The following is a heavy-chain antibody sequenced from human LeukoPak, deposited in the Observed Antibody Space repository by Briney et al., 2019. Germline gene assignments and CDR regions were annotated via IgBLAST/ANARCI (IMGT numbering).Heavy chain of an antibody. D-gene: IGHD5-12*01. CDR2: IHYSGST. CDR3: ARTIEGYAGGPGYSYYYYMDV. J-gene: IGHJ6*03. CDR1: GGSISSYY. V-gene: IGHV4-59*01. Sequence: SETLSLTCTVSGGSISSYYWSWIRQPPGKGLEWIGYIHYSGSTHYNPSLKSRVTISVDTSKNQVSLKLRSATAADTAVYYCARTIEGYAGGPGYSYYYYMDVWGKGTTVTISS.